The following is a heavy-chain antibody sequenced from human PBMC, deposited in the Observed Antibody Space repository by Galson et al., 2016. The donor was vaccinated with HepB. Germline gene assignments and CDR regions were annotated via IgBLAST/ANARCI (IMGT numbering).Heavy chain of an antibody. CDR3: ARDRRGSGWYIDY. CDR1: GFPFHTYT. J-gene: IGHJ4*02. CDR2: IKQGGSEK. V-gene: IGHV3-7*01. D-gene: IGHD6-19*01. Sequence: SLRLSCAASGFPFHTYTMNWVRQAPGKGLEWVANIKQGGSEKYYVESVRGRFTISRDNAKNSLFLQMNSLRAEDTAVYYCARDRRGSGWYIDYWGQRTLVTVSS.